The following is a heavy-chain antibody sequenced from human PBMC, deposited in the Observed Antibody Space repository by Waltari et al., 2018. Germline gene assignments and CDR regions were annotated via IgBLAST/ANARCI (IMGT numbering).Heavy chain of an antibody. CDR1: GFTFSSYA. V-gene: IGHV3-30-3*01. CDR2: ISYDGSNK. CDR3: ARSLAARGTWFDP. Sequence: QVQLVESGGGVVQPGRSLRLSCAASGFTFSSYAMHWVRQAPGKGLEWVAVISYDGSNKYYADSVKGRFTISRDKSKNTLYLQMNSLRAEDTAVYYCARSLAARGTWFDPWGQGTLVTVSS. J-gene: IGHJ5*02. D-gene: IGHD6-6*01.